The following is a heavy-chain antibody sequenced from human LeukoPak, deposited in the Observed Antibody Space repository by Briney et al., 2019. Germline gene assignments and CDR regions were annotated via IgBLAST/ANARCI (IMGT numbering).Heavy chain of an antibody. V-gene: IGHV3-23*01. CDR3: ARDLKAAADYYFDY. D-gene: IGHD6-13*01. CDR1: GFTFSNYA. CDR2: ISGSGGTT. Sequence: GGSLRLSCAASGFTFSNYAVSWVRQAPGKGLEWVSAISGSGGTTYYADSVKGRFTISRDNSKNTLFLQMNSLRVEDTAIYYCARDLKAAADYYFDYWGQGTLVTVSS. J-gene: IGHJ4*02.